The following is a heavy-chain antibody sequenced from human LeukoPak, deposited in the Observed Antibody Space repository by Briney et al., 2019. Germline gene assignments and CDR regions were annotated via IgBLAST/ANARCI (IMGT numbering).Heavy chain of an antibody. Sequence: GASVKVSCKTSGYTFTNYDINWVRQAPGQGLEWMGWISAHDGTRNYALKHEDRVTMTTDTSTSTAYMELRGLRSDDTAVYYCARRSTLYSSGRFYFDYWGQGTLVTVSS. CDR1: GYTFTNYD. J-gene: IGHJ4*02. D-gene: IGHD6-19*01. CDR2: ISAHDGTR. CDR3: ARRSTLYSSGRFYFDY. V-gene: IGHV1-18*01.